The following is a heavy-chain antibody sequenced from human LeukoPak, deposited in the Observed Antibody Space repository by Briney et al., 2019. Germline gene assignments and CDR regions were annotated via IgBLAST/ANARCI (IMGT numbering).Heavy chain of an antibody. CDR2: INHSGST. D-gene: IGHD3-3*01. CDR1: GGSFSGYY. Sequence: PSETLSLTCAVYGGSFSGYYWSWIRQPPGEGLEWIGEINHSGSTNYNPSLKSRVTISVDTSKNQFSLKLSSVTAADTAVYYCARLGRTIFGVVIIPFDPWGQGTLVTVSS. CDR3: ARLGRTIFGVVIIPFDP. J-gene: IGHJ5*02. V-gene: IGHV4-34*01.